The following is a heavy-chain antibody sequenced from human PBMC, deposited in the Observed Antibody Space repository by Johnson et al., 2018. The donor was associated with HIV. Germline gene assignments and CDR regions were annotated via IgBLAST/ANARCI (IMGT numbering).Heavy chain of an antibody. CDR1: GFTFSSYG. V-gene: IGHV3-30*03. J-gene: IGHJ3*02. CDR3: ASDNLWEPPPDDAFDI. D-gene: IGHD1-26*01. CDR2: ISYDGSNK. Sequence: VQLVESGGGVVQPGRSLRLSCAASGFTFSSYGMHWVRQAPGKGLEWVAVISYDGSNKYYADSVTGRFTISRDNSKNTLYLQMNSLRAEDTAVYYCASDNLWEPPPDDAFDIWGQGTMVTVSS.